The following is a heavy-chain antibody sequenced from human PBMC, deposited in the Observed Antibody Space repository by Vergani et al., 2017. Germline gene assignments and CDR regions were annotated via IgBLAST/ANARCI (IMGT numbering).Heavy chain of an antibody. CDR1: GFTFDDYA. J-gene: IGHJ5*02. V-gene: IGHV3-9*01. CDR3: ARARKXRFGVVWENWFDP. CDR2: ISWNSGSI. Sequence: EVQLVESGGGLVQPGRSLRLSCAASGFTFDDYAMHWVRQAPGKGLEWVSGISWNSGSIGYADSVKGRFTISRDNAKNSLYLQMNSLRAEDTALYYCARARKXRFGVVWENWFDPWGQGTLVTVSS. D-gene: IGHD3-3*01.